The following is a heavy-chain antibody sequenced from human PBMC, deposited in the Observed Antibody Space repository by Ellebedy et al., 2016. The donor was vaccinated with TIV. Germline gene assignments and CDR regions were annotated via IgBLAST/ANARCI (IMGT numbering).Heavy chain of an antibody. CDR2: MYYTGST. D-gene: IGHD6-13*01. J-gene: IGHJ4*02. CDR3: VRDGRRGQKLPFDY. Sequence: MPSETLSLTCSVSGYSIRSYSYYRGWIRQPPGKGLEWIASMYYTGSTYYNPSLESRVTISVDTSTNQLFLRLTPVTAADTAVYYCVRDGRRGQKLPFDYWGQGTLVSVAS. CDR1: GYSIRSYSYY. V-gene: IGHV4-39*07.